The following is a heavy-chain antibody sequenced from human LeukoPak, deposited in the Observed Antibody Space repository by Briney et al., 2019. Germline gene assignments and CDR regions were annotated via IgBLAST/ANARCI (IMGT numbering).Heavy chain of an antibody. V-gene: IGHV3-7*01. CDR3: SGSYRFDY. J-gene: IGHJ4*02. CDR2: IKQDESEI. Sequence: GGSLRLSCAASGFTFSSYWMSWVRQAPGKGLEWVANIKQDESEIYYVGSAKGRFTISRDNAKSSLYLQMNSLRAEDTAMYASSGSYRFDYWGQGTLVTVSS. CDR1: GFTFSSYW. D-gene: IGHD1-26*01.